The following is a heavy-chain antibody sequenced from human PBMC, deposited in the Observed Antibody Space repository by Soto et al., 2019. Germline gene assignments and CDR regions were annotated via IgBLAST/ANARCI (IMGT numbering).Heavy chain of an antibody. CDR3: VKMTRGYTYGLDY. D-gene: IGHD5-18*01. CDR2: ISFDGSDI. V-gene: IGHV3-33*05. Sequence: QVQLMESGGGVVQPGKSLRLSCEGSGFTFNRHGMHWVRQAPGKGLEWLAVISFDGSDIYYADFVKGRFTITRDNSEKTVYLHMNSPRPEDTATYFSVKMTRGYTYGLDYWGQGTLVTVSS. CDR1: GFTFNRHG. J-gene: IGHJ4*02.